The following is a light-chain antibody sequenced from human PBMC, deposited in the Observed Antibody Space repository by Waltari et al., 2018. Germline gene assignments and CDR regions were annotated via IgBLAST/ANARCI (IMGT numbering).Light chain of an antibody. CDR2: SSS. V-gene: IGKV1-39*01. Sequence: DTLMTQSPSSLSASVGDRVTITCRASQAISTYVNLYQQTPGLAPQLLIFSSSTLHRGVSSRFSGSGSGTEFTLTISNLQPDDFATYYCQQSYSAPLAFGGGTKLDI. CDR1: QAISTY. CDR3: QQSYSAPLA. J-gene: IGKJ4*01.